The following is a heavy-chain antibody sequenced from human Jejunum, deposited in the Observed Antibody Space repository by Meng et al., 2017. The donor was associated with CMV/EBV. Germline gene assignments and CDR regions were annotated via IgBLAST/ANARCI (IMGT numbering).Heavy chain of an antibody. CDR1: GSFDSYT. Sequence: GSFDSYTFNWVRQAPGQGLEWMGRIITILTLPNYAQDFQGRVTITADRSTSTVYMELSSLRSEDTAMYYCTRGTFRGLVGPPPAMDVWGQGTTVTVSS. J-gene: IGHJ6*02. V-gene: IGHV1-69*02. D-gene: IGHD3/OR15-3a*01. CDR3: TRGTFRGLVGPPPAMDV. CDR2: IITILTLP.